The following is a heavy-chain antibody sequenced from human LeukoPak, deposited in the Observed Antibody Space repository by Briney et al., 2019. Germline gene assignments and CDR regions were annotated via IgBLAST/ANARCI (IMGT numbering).Heavy chain of an antibody. CDR3: LRDLTSGVTGFDY. CDR2: IYYSGST. CDR1: GGSISSSSYY. D-gene: IGHD3-16*01. Sequence: SETLSLTCTVSGGSISSSSYYWCWIRQPPGKGLEWIGSIYYSGSTYYNPSLKSRVTISVDTSKNQFSLKLSSVTAADTAVYYSLRDLTSGVTGFDYWGQGTLVTVSS. J-gene: IGHJ4*02. V-gene: IGHV4-39*07.